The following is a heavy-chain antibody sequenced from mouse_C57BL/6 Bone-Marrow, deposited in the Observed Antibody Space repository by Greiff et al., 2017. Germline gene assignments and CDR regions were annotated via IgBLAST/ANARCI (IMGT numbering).Heavy chain of an antibody. CDR3: ARERSKPLLWYFDV. CDR2: IYPRSGNT. Sequence: QVQLKESGAELARPGASVKLSCKASGYTFTSYGISWVKQRTGQGLEWIGEIYPRSGNTYYNEKFKGKATLTADKSSSTAYMELRSLTSEDSAVYFCARERSKPLLWYFDVWGTGTTVTVSS. D-gene: IGHD2-5*01. J-gene: IGHJ1*03. CDR1: GYTFTSYG. V-gene: IGHV1-81*01.